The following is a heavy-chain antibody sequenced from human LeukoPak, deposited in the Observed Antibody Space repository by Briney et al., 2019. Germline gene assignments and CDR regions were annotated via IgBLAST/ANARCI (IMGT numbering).Heavy chain of an antibody. V-gene: IGHV3-20*04. Sequence: GSLRLSCAASGFTFGDYGMNWVRQVPGKGLEWVSGINWIGGSTGYGDSVKGRFTISRDNAKNSLYLQMNSPRAEDTALYYCAKNWGSFSWYFDLWGRGTLVTVSS. D-gene: IGHD2/OR15-2a*01. CDR3: AKNWGSFSWYFDL. CDR1: GFTFGDYG. J-gene: IGHJ2*01. CDR2: INWIGGST.